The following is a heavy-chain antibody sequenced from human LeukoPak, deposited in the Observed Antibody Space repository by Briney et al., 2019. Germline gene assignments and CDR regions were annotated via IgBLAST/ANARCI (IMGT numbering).Heavy chain of an antibody. J-gene: IGHJ3*02. CDR1: GYSFTSHW. CDR3: ARRYYYDSSGYYLAHDAFDI. D-gene: IGHD3-22*01. V-gene: IGHV5-51*01. CDR2: IYPGDSET. Sequence: GESLKISCKGSGYSFTSHWIGWVRQMPGKGLEWLGVIYPGDSETRYSTSFQGQVTISVDKSISTAYLQWSSLKASDTAMYYCARRYYYDSSGYYLAHDAFDIWGQGTMVTVSS.